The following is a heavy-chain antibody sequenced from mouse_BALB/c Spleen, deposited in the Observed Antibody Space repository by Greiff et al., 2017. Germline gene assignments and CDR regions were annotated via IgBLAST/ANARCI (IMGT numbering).Heavy chain of an antibody. CDR3: ARGFTEEDAMDY. D-gene: IGHD1-1*01. J-gene: IGHJ4*01. CDR1: GYTFTDYA. CDR2: ISTYYGDA. V-gene: IGHV1S137*01. Sequence: QVQLQQSGAELVRPGVSVKISCKGSGYTFTDYAMHWVKQSHAKSLEWIGVISTYYGDASYNQKFKGKATMTVDKSSSTAYMELARLTSEDSAIYYCARGFTEEDAMDYWGQGTSVTVSS.